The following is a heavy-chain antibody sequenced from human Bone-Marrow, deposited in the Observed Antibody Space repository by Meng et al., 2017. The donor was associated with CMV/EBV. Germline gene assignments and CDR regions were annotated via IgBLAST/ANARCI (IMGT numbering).Heavy chain of an antibody. CDR3: ARVGTGYYGSGSYLYYFDY. D-gene: IGHD3-10*01. CDR1: GGSISSYY. CDR2: IYYSGST. V-gene: IGHV4-59*01. Sequence: GSLRLSCTVSGGSISSYYWSWIRQPPGKGLEWIGYIYYSGSTNYNPSLKSRVTISVDASKNQFSLKLSSVTAADTAVYYCARVGTGYYGSGSYLYYFDYWGQRTLVTVSS. J-gene: IGHJ4*02.